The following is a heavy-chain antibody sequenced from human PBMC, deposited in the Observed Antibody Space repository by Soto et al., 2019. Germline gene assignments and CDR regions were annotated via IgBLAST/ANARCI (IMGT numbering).Heavy chain of an antibody. CDR1: GGSISSYY. J-gene: IGHJ6*02. CDR3: ARGDPLLWFGEKVYYGMDV. CDR2: IYYGGSA. V-gene: IGHV4-59*01. Sequence: PSETLSLTCTVSGGSISSYYWSWIRQPPGKGLEWIGYIYYGGSANYNPSLKSRVTISVDTSKNQFSLKLSSVTAADTAVYYCARGDPLLWFGEKVYYGMDVWGQGTTVPVSS. D-gene: IGHD3-10*01.